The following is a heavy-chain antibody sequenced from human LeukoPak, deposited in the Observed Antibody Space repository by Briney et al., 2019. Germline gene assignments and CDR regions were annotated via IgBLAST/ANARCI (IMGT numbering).Heavy chain of an antibody. CDR1: GITLSNYG. J-gene: IGHJ4*02. D-gene: IGHD3-22*01. CDR2: ISGRGGGT. V-gene: IGHV3-23*01. Sequence: GGSLRLSCAVSGITLSNYGMSWVRQAPGKGREWVAGISGRGGGTNYADSVKGRFTISRDNSKNTLYLQMTSLRAEDTAVYFCAKRGVVIRVILVGFHKEAYYFDSWGQGALVTVSS. CDR3: AKRGVVIRVILVGFHKEAYYFDS.